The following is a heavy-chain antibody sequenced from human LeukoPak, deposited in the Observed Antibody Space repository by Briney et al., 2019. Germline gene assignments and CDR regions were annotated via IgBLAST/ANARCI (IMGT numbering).Heavy chain of an antibody. J-gene: IGHJ4*02. D-gene: IGHD3-22*01. V-gene: IGHV3-30*18. Sequence: QSGGSLRLSCAASGFTFSSYGMHWVRQAPGKGLEWVADISYDGSNKYYVDSVKGRFTISRDNSKNMLYLQMKSLRAEDTAVYYCAKGRYFTMIVVVITPPGYWGQGTLVSVSS. CDR2: ISYDGSNK. CDR3: AKGRYFTMIVVVITPPGY. CDR1: GFTFSSYG.